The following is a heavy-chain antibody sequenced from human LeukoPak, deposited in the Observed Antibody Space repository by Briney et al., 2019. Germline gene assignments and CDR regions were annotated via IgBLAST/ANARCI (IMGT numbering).Heavy chain of an antibody. CDR3: ARAYSSSWGLDY. J-gene: IGHJ4*02. V-gene: IGHV1-2*02. Sequence: ASVKVSCKASGYTFTGYYMHWVRQAPGQGLEWMGWINPNSGGTNYAQKFQGRVTMTMDTSISTAYMELSRLRSDDTAVYYCARAYSSSWGLDYWGQGTLVTVSS. CDR2: INPNSGGT. D-gene: IGHD6-13*01. CDR1: GYTFTGYY.